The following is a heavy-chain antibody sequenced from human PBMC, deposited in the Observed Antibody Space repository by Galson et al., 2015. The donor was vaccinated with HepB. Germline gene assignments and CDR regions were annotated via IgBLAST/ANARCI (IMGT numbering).Heavy chain of an antibody. Sequence: SLRLSCAASGFTFSYYAMAWVRQAPGKGLEWISAITPSGDNTYSADSMKGRFFISRDNSQNTLFLQMNSLRADDTAIYFWAKVFPEKTGCCYRQALYAFDSWGQGTRVTVSS. J-gene: IGHJ4*02. CDR1: GFTFSYYA. V-gene: IGHV3-23*01. CDR3: AKVFPEKTGCCYRQALYAFDS. CDR2: ITPSGDNT. D-gene: IGHD5/OR15-5a*01.